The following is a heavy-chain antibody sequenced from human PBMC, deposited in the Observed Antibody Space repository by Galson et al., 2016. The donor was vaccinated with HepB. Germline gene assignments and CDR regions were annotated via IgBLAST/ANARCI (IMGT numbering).Heavy chain of an antibody. V-gene: IGHV1-3*01. Sequence: SVKVSCKASGYTFTSYTLHWVRQAPGQRLEWMGGIYAGNGNTKYSQKFQGRVTITRDTSASTAYMELSSLRSEDTADYYCSRGGTRGIIMGQLDYWGQGTLVTVSS. CDR3: SRGGTRGIIMGQLDY. D-gene: IGHD3-10*01. CDR2: IYAGNGNT. J-gene: IGHJ4*02. CDR1: GYTFTSYT.